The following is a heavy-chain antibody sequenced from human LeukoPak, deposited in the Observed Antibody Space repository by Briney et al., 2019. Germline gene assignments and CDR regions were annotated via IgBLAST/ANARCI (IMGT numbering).Heavy chain of an antibody. D-gene: IGHD2-2*01. CDR3: AGAAAPVDFDY. V-gene: IGHV1-69*04. J-gene: IGHJ4*02. Sequence: ASVKVSCKASGGTFSSYAISWVRQAPGQGLEWMGRIIPIFGIANYAQKFQGRVTITADKSTSTAYMELSSLRSEDTAVYYCAGAAAPVDFDYWGQGTLVTVSS. CDR1: GGTFSSYA. CDR2: IIPIFGIA.